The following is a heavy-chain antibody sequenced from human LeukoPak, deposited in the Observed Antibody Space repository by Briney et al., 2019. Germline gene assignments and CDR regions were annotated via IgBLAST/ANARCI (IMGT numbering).Heavy chain of an antibody. CDR1: GFTFSDYY. D-gene: IGHD4-17*01. Sequence: GGSLRLSCAASGFTFSDYYMSWIRQAPGKGLEWVSGINWNGGSTSYADSVKGRFTISRDNAKNTLYLQMNSLRAEDTAVYYCARGDGDYWYFDYWGQGTLVTVSS. CDR2: INWNGGST. V-gene: IGHV3-74*01. CDR3: ARGDGDYWYFDY. J-gene: IGHJ4*02.